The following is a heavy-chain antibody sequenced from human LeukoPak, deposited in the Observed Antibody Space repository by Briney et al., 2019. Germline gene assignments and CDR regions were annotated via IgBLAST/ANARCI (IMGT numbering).Heavy chain of an antibody. CDR3: ARDSFYAFDI. J-gene: IGHJ3*02. CDR2: IKPNSGGT. Sequence: ASVKVSCKASGYTFTAYNVHWVRQAPGQGLEWMGWIKPNSGGTNYGQKFQGRVTMTRDTAITTAYMELSSLTSDDTAVYYCARDSFYAFDIWGQGTMVTVSS. CDR1: GYTFTAYN. V-gene: IGHV1-2*02.